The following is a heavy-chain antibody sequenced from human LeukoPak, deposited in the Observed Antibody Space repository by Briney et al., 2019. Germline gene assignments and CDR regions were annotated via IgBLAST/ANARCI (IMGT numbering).Heavy chain of an antibody. Sequence: PGGSLRLSCAASGFTFSDYYMSWIRQAPGKGLEWVSYISSSGSTIYYADSVKGRFTISRDNAKNSLYLQMNSLRAEDTAVYYCARDIYYGSGSGGYNWFDPWGQGTLVTVSS. J-gene: IGHJ5*02. D-gene: IGHD3-10*01. V-gene: IGHV3-11*01. CDR3: ARDIYYGSGSGGYNWFDP. CDR1: GFTFSDYY. CDR2: ISSSGSTI.